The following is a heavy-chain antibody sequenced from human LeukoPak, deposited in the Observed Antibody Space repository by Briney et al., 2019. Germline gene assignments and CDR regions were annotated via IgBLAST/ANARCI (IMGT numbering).Heavy chain of an antibody. J-gene: IGHJ3*02. CDR2: IYISGST. Sequence: SETLSLTCTVSGGSISTNHYWNWIRQPAGKGLEWIGRIYISGSTNYNPSLQSRITVSVDTSKNQFSLKLRSVTPADTAVYYCARSFSYDYVRGEADAFDIWGQGTMVTVSS. CDR3: ARSFSYDYVRGEADAFDI. V-gene: IGHV4-4*07. CDR1: GGSISTNHY. D-gene: IGHD3-16*01.